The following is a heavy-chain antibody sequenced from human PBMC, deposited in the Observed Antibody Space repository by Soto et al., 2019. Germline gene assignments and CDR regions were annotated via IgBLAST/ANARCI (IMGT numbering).Heavy chain of an antibody. CDR2: ISDDGSNK. CDR3: ARDNSSSWCPAEYFRH. D-gene: IGHD6-13*01. V-gene: IGHV3-30*04. CDR1: GFTFSSYT. J-gene: IGHJ1*01. Sequence: GGSLRLSCAASGFTFSSYTMNWVRQAPGKRLEWVAVISDDGSNKYYADSVKGRFTISRDNSKNTLYLQMNSLRAEDTAVYYFARDNSSSWCPAEYFRHWGQGTLVTVSS.